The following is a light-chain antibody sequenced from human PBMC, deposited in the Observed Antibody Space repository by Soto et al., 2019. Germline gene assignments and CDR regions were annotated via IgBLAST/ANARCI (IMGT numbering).Light chain of an antibody. CDR1: QGISSA. V-gene: IGKV1-13*02. CDR3: QQFNSYLYT. Sequence: AIQLTQSPSSLSASVGDRVTITCRASQGISSALAWYQQKPGKAPKLLIYDASSLESGVPTRFSRSGSGTDFTLTISSLQPEEFATHYCQQFNSYLYTFGQGTKLEIK. CDR2: DAS. J-gene: IGKJ2*01.